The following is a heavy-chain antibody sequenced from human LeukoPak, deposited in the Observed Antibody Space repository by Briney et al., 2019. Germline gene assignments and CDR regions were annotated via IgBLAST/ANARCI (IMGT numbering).Heavy chain of an antibody. D-gene: IGHD2-2*01. CDR2: IIPIFGTA. CDR3: ARAVVPAAMQVYFQH. Sequence: SVKVSCKASGGTFSSYAISWVRQAPGQGLEWMGGIIPIFGTANYAQKFQGRVTITADESTSTAYMELSSLRSEDTAVYYSARAVVPAAMQVYFQHWGQGTLVTVSS. V-gene: IGHV1-69*13. CDR1: GGTFSSYA. J-gene: IGHJ1*01.